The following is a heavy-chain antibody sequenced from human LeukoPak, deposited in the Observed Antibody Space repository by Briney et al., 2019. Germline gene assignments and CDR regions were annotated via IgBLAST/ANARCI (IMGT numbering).Heavy chain of an antibody. D-gene: IGHD6-19*01. CDR2: ISSSGDYI. V-gene: IGHV3-21*01. J-gene: IGHJ6*02. CDR1: GFTFSSYS. Sequence: PGGSLRLSCAASGFTFSSYSMTWVRQAPGKGLEWVSSISSSGDYIHYADSLKGRFTISRDNANNSLFLQMDSLGAEDTAVYFCARLQQWQESMYYSGMDVWGQATTVTVSS. CDR3: ARLQQWQESMYYSGMDV.